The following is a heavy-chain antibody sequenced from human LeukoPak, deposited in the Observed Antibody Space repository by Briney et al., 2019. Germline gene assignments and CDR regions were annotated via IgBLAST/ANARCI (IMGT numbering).Heavy chain of an antibody. Sequence: ASVKVSCKVSGYTLTELSMHWVRQAPGKGLEWMGGFDPEDGETIYAQKFQSRVTMTEDTSTDTAYMELSSLRSEDTAVYYCATDKRSGWCFDYWGQGTLVTVSS. CDR2: FDPEDGET. D-gene: IGHD6-19*01. CDR3: ATDKRSGWCFDY. J-gene: IGHJ4*02. V-gene: IGHV1-24*01. CDR1: GYTLTELS.